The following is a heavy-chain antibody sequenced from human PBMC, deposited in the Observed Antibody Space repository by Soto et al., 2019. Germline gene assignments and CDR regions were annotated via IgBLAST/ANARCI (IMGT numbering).Heavy chain of an antibody. J-gene: IGHJ5*02. CDR1: GFTFSSYS. CDR3: ARDLGDFWSGYWFDP. Sequence: PGGSLRLSCAASGFTFSSYSMNWVRQAPGKGLEWVSSISSSSSYIYYADSVKGRFTISRDSAKNSLYLQMNSLRAEDTAVYYCARDLGDFWSGYWFDPWGQGTLVTVSS. D-gene: IGHD3-3*01. V-gene: IGHV3-21*01. CDR2: ISSSSSYI.